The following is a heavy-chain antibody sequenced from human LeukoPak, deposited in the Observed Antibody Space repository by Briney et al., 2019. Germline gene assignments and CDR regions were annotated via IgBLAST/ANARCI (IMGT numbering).Heavy chain of an antibody. V-gene: IGHV4-38-2*01. CDR2: IFHSGSI. J-gene: IGHJ3*01. Sequence: SETLSLTCAVSGYSISSGYYWGWIRQSPGKGLEWIATIFHSGSIYYNPSLKSRVTLSVDTSKNQFSLRLNSVTAADTALYYCARMGGSYYYDSSTYYPTAFDVWGQGTMVSVSS. CDR3: ARMGGSYYYDSSTYYPTAFDV. D-gene: IGHD3-22*01. CDR1: GYSISSGYY.